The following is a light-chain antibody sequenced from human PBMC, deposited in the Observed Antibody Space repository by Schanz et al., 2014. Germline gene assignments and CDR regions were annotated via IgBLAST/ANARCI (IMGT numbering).Light chain of an antibody. J-gene: IGKJ1*01. CDR3: QQYNSYLWT. V-gene: IGKV1-5*01. CDR2: DAS. CDR1: QSISSW. Sequence: DIQMTQSPSTLSASVGDRVTLTCRASQSISSWLAWYQQKRGKAPKLLIYDASSLDRGVPSRFSGSGSGTEFTLTISSLQPDDFATYYCQQYNSYLWTFGQGTKVEIK.